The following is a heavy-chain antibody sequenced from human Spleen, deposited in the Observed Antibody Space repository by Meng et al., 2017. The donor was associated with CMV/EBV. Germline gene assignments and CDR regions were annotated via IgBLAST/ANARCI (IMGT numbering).Heavy chain of an antibody. CDR2: IYYSGSA. Sequence: SETLSLTCSVSGASISSGGYHWSWIRQHPGKGLEWIGNIYYSGSAYYNPSLRSRVTISLDTSKNQFSLKLTSVTAADTAVYYCARGSIVSPRFDSWGQGSLVTVSS. D-gene: IGHD5/OR15-5a*01. V-gene: IGHV4-31*03. CDR3: ARGSIVSPRFDS. CDR1: GASISSGGYH. J-gene: IGHJ4*02.